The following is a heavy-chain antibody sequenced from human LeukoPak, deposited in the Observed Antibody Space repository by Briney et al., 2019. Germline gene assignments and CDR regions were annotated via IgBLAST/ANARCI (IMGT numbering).Heavy chain of an antibody. CDR1: GYTFTGYY. CDR3: AREFPDFWSGYSEANWFDP. J-gene: IGHJ5*02. CDR2: INPNSGGT. Sequence: GASVKVSCTASGYTFTGYYMHWVRQAPGQGLEWMGWINPNSGGTNYAQKFQGRVTMTRDTSISTAYMELSRLRSDDTAVYYCAREFPDFWSGYSEANWFDPWGQGTLVTVSS. V-gene: IGHV1-2*02. D-gene: IGHD3-3*01.